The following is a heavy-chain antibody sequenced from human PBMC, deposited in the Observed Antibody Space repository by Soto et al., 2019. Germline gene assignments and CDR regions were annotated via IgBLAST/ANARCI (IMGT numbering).Heavy chain of an antibody. CDR1: GCSISSYY. CDR3: ARYRRGRTMVRGVMTYYYYGMDV. CDR2: IYYSGST. D-gene: IGHD3-10*01. V-gene: IGHV4-59*12. Sequence: SETLSLTCTVSGCSISSYYWSWIRQPPGKGLEWIGYIYYSGSTNYNPSLKSRVTISVDTSKNQFSLKLSSVTAADTAVYYCARYRRGRTMVRGVMTYYYYGMDVWGQGTTVT. J-gene: IGHJ6*02.